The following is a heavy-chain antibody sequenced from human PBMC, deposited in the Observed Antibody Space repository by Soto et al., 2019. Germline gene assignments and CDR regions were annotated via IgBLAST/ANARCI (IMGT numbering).Heavy chain of an antibody. CDR2: IYYSGST. CDR1: GGSISGYY. V-gene: IGHV4-59*08. CDR3: ARLGYCSGGSCYPPNAYYYYYYMDV. J-gene: IGHJ6*03. Sequence: SETLSLTCTVSGGSISGYYWSWIRQPPGKGLVWIGYIYYSGSTNYNPSLKSRVTISVDTSKNQFSLKLSSVTAADTAVYYCARLGYCSGGSCYPPNAYYYYYYMDVWGKGTTVTVSS. D-gene: IGHD2-15*01.